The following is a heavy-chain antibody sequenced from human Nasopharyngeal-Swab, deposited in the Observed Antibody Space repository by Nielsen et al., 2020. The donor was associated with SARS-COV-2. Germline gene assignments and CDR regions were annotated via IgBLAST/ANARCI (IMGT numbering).Heavy chain of an antibody. Sequence: LSLTCAASGFIFSSYWMSWVRQAPGKGLEWVANIKQDGSEKYYVDSVKGRFTISRDNAKNSLYLQMNSLRAEDTAVYYCARDDYYDSSGYYRYYYYGMDVWGQGTTVTVSS. D-gene: IGHD3-22*01. CDR3: ARDDYYDSSGYYRYYYYGMDV. CDR1: GFIFSSYW. V-gene: IGHV3-7*01. CDR2: IKQDGSEK. J-gene: IGHJ6*02.